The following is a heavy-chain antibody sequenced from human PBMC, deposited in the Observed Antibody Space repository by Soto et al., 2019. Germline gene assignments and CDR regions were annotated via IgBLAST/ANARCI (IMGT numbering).Heavy chain of an antibody. J-gene: IGHJ4*02. V-gene: IGHV3-23*01. D-gene: IGHD3-22*01. Sequence: GGSLRLSCAASGFTFSSYAMSWVRQAPGKGLEWVSAISGSGGSTYYADSVKGRFTISRDNSKNTLYLQMNSLRAEDTAVYYCAKLGEKDYYDSSGYDYFDYWGQGTLVTVSS. CDR2: ISGSGGST. CDR3: AKLGEKDYYDSSGYDYFDY. CDR1: GFTFSSYA.